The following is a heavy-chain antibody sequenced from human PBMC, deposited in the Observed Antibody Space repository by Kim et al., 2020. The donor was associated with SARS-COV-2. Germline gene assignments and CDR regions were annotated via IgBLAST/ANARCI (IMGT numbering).Heavy chain of an antibody. V-gene: IGHV3-7*01. J-gene: IGHJ1*01. CDR2: QDGSEK. CDR3: ASGFQH. Sequence: QDGSEKYYVESVKGRFTISRDNAKNSLYLQMNSLRDEDTAVYHCASGFQHWGQGTLVTVSS. D-gene: IGHD3-10*01.